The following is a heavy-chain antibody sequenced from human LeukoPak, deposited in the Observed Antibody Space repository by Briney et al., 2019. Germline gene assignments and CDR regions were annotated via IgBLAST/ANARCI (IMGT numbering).Heavy chain of an antibody. Sequence: GASVKVSCKASAYPFTGYYIHWGRQAPGHGGQWRGWINPKTGVTKYAQNFQGRVTMTRDTSISTAYIEVSRLRSDDPAVFYCARDLAMYSPELDYWGQGTLVTVSS. CDR1: AYPFTGYY. CDR3: ARDLAMYSPELDY. D-gene: IGHD1-14*01. V-gene: IGHV1-2*02. J-gene: IGHJ4*02. CDR2: INPKTGVT.